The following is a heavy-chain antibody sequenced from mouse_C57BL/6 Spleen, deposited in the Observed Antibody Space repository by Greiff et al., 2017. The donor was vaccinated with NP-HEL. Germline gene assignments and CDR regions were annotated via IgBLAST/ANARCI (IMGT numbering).Heavy chain of an antibody. V-gene: IGHV7-3*01. D-gene: IGHD1-1*02. CDR3: VRYSVASRYFDV. Sequence: DVQGVESGGGLVQPGGSLSLSCAASGFTFTAYYMSWVRQPPGKALEWLGFIRNKANGYTTEYSASVKGRFTISRDNSQSILYLQMNALRAEDSATYYCVRYSVASRYFDVWGTGTTVTVSS. CDR2: IRNKANGYTT. CDR1: GFTFTAYY. J-gene: IGHJ1*03.